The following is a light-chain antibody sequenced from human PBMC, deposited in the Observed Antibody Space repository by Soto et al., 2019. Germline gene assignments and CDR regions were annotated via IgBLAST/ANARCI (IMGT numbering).Light chain of an antibody. CDR2: GAP. CDR3: HQRSNWPPDT. J-gene: IGKJ5*01. CDR1: QSVHTF. V-gene: IGKV3-11*01. Sequence: EIVLTQSPDTLSLSPGEGASLSCRASQSVHTFLAWYQQKPGQAPRLLICGAPTRATGVPARFSGSGSGTDFTLTISSLEPEDFAVYYCHQRSNWPPDTFGQGTRLEIK.